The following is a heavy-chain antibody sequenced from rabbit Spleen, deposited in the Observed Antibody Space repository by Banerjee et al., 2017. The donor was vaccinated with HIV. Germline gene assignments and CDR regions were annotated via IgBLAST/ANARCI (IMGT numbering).Heavy chain of an antibody. J-gene: IGHJ6*01. Sequence: LVESGGDLVQPGASLTLTCTASGVSFNNYNFMCWVRQAPGKGLEWIACIDTGSRDFTYYASWAKGRFTISKTSSTTVTLQITSLTAADTATYFCARDTGSSFSTYGMDLWGPGTLVTVS. D-gene: IGHD8-1*01. V-gene: IGHV1S40*01. CDR1: GVSFNNYNF. CDR2: IDTGSRDFT. CDR3: ARDTGSSFSTYGMDL.